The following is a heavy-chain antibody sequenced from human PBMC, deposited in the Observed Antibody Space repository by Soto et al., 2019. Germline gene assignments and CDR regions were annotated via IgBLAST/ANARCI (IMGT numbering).Heavy chain of an antibody. CDR2: IRPDGNQV. CDR3: AKPPTGNVDVEV. V-gene: IGHV3-7*01. Sequence: EVQLVESGGGLVQPGGSLRLSCAASTFTFSRYWMTWVRQAPGKGLEWLAYIRPDGNQVYYVDSVKGRFTISRDNAKSSLYRQMNSLRAEDTAVYYCAKPPTGNVDVEVWGQGTMVTVSS. J-gene: IGHJ3*01. CDR1: TFTFSRYW. D-gene: IGHD3-16*01.